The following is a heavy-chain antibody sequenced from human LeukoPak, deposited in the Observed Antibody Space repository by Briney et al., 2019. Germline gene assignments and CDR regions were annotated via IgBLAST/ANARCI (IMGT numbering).Heavy chain of an antibody. CDR3: AKDGRLLEFDY. V-gene: IGHV3-23*01. CDR2: ISGSGIST. J-gene: IGHJ4*02. D-gene: IGHD2-21*02. CDR1: GFTFNNFG. Sequence: GGTLRLSCAASGFTFNNFGMSWVRQAPGKGLEWVSAISGSGISTYYADSVKGRFTISRDNSKNTVYLQMNSLRAEDTAVYYCAKDGRLLEFDYWDQGTLVIVSS.